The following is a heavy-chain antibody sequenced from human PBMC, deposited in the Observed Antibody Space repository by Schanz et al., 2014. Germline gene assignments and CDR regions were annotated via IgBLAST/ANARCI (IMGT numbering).Heavy chain of an antibody. CDR2: TSTDGTKT. CDR3: AKDSIYRGPSRSCFGP. Sequence: QVQLVESGGGVVQPGTSLRLSCAASGFTFRGHAMHWVRQAPGQGLEKVAVTSTDGTKTYYAASVRGRFTISRDNSKNTLFLQMSSLRGEDTATYFCAKDSIYRGPSRSCFGPWGQGILVTVSS. V-gene: IGHV3-30*04. CDR1: GFTFRGHA. D-gene: IGHD3-10*01. J-gene: IGHJ5*02.